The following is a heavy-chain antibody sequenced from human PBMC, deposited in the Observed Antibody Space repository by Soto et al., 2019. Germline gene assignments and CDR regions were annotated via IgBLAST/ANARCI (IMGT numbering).Heavy chain of an antibody. CDR3: ARGISTGQLDP. CDR1: GCTFNIYN. V-gene: IGHV1-3*01. D-gene: IGHD2-2*01. CDR2: INPDNGNT. Sequence: SLRVSCKGSGCTFNIYNMNCARQAPGQRLEWMGWINPDNGNTKSSQKFQDRVIITRDTSASTAYMDLSSLRSEDTAVYYCARGISTGQLDPWGQGTLVTVSS. J-gene: IGHJ5*02.